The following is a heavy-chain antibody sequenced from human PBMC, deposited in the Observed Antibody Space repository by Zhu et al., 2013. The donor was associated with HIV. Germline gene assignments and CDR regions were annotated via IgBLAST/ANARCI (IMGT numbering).Heavy chain of an antibody. CDR2: ISAYNGNT. Sequence: QVQLVQSGAEVKKPGASVKVSCKASGYTFTNYGISWVRQAPGQGLEWMGWISAYNGNTNYAQRFQGRVTMTTDTSTTTAYMELRSLRSDDTAVYYCARDRYYDSSGYYLNWYFDLWAVAPWSLS. V-gene: IGHV1-18*01. J-gene: IGHJ2*01. CDR1: GYTFTNYG. D-gene: IGHD3-22*01. CDR3: ARDRYYDSSGYYLNWYFDL.